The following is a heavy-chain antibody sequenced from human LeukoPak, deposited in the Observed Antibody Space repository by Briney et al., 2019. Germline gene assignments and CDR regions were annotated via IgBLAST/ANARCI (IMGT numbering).Heavy chain of an antibody. V-gene: IGHV1-18*01. CDR3: ARGGDSGSYYHDAFDI. CDR2: ISAYNGNT. D-gene: IGHD1-26*01. J-gene: IGHJ3*02. CDR1: GYTFTSYG. Sequence: ASVKVSCKASGYTFTSYGISWVRQAPGQGLEWMGWISAYNGNTNYAQKLQGRATMTTDTSTSTAYMELRSLRSDDTAVYYCARGGDSGSYYHDAFDIWGQGTMVTVSS.